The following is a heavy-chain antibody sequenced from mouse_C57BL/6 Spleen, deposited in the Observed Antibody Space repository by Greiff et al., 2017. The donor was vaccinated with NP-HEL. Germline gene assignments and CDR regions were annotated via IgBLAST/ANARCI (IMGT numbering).Heavy chain of an antibody. CDR2: INPNYGTT. Sequence: EVKLMESGPELVKPGASVKISCKASGYSFTDYNMNWVKQSNGKSLEWIGVINPNYGTTSYNQKFKGKATLTVDQSSSTAYMQLNSLTSEDSAVYYCAGYYYPAWFAYWGQGTLVTVSA. J-gene: IGHJ3*01. D-gene: IGHD2-3*01. CDR1: GYSFTDYN. V-gene: IGHV1-39*01. CDR3: AGYYYPAWFAY.